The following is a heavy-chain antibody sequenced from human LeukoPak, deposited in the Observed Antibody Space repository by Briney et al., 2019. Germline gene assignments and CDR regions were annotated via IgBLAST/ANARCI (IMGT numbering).Heavy chain of an antibody. CDR1: GFTFTTYG. CDR2: IWNDGSYK. Sequence: PGGSLRLSCAASGFTFTTYGMHWVRQAPGKGLEWVAVIWNDGSYKHYADSVKGRFTISRDDSKNTIYLQMNSLRAEDTAVYYCARDLWQQMIQGYDYWGQGNLVTVSS. CDR3: ARDLWQQMIQGYDY. D-gene: IGHD6-13*01. V-gene: IGHV3-33*01. J-gene: IGHJ4*02.